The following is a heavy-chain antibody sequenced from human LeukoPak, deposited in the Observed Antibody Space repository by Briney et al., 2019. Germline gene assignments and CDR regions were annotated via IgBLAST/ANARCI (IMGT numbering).Heavy chain of an antibody. V-gene: IGHV3-30*04. CDR1: GFTFNNYA. J-gene: IGHJ4*02. D-gene: IGHD6-13*01. CDR2: ISYDGSNK. Sequence: GGSLRLSCAASGFTFNNYAMHWVRQAPGKGLEWVAVISYDGSNKYYADSVKGRFTVSRDNSKNTLYLQMNSLRADDTAVYYCAKDRPTVYSSSWLHFLDSWGQGTLVTVSS. CDR3: AKDRPTVYSSSWLHFLDS.